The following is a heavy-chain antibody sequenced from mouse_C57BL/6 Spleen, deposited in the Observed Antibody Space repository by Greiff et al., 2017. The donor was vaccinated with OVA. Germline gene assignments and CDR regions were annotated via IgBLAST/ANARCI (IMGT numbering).Heavy chain of an antibody. J-gene: IGHJ1*03. CDR3: ARDYGNWYFDV. V-gene: IGHV1-80*01. D-gene: IGHD1-1*01. Sequence: VKLQESGAELVKPGASVKISCKASGYAFSSYWMNWVKQRPGKGLEWIGQIYPGDGDTNYNGKFKGKATLTADKSSSTAYMQLSSLTSEDSAVYFCARDYGNWYFDVWGTGTTVTVSS. CDR2: IYPGDGDT. CDR1: GYAFSSYW.